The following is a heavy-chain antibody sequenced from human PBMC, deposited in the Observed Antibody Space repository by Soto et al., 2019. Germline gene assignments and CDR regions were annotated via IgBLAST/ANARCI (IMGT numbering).Heavy chain of an antibody. D-gene: IGHD6-6*01. J-gene: IGHJ4*02. CDR1: GGSFSGYY. CDR2: INHSGST. CDR3: ARVGVRGVGAKQLVGRRRNYYFDY. Sequence: SETLSLTCAVYGGSFSGYYWSWIRQPPGKGLEWIGEINHSGSTNYNPSLKSRVTISVDTSKNQFSLKLSSVTAADTAVYYCARVGVRGVGAKQLVGRRRNYYFDYWGQGTLVTVSS. V-gene: IGHV4-34*01.